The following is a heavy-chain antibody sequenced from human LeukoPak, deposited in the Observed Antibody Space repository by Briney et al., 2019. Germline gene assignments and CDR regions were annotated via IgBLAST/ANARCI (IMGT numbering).Heavy chain of an antibody. CDR3: AKNGRGYSSDYFDY. V-gene: IGHV3-66*01. CDR2: IYGVNST. J-gene: IGHJ4*02. D-gene: IGHD5-18*01. Sequence: GGSLRLSCAASGFTVSSNYMSWVRQAPGKGLEWVSVIYGVNSTYYTDSVKGRFTFSRDNSKNTLYLQMNTLRPEDTAVYSCAKNGRGYSSDYFDYWGQGTLVTVSS. CDR1: GFTVSSNY.